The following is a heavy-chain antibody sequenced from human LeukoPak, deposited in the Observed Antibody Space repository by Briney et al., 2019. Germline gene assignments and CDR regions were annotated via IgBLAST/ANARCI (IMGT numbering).Heavy chain of an antibody. CDR3: ARAGLRYCSSTSCYTDYYYYGMDV. CDR2: INPNSGGT. V-gene: IGHV1-2*06. Sequence: ASVKVSCKASGYTFTGYYMHWVRQAPGQGLEWMGRINPNSGGTNYAQKFQGRVTMTRDTSISTAYMELSRLRSDDTAVYYCARAGLRYCSSTSCYTDYYYYGMDVWGQGTTVTVSS. CDR1: GYTFTGYY. D-gene: IGHD2-2*02. J-gene: IGHJ6*02.